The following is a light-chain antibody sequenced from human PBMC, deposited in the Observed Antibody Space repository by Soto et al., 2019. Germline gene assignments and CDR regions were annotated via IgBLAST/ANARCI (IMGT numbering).Light chain of an antibody. CDR1: SSDVGGGYNY. V-gene: IGLV2-14*01. Sequence: QSALTQPASVSGSPGRSITISCRGTSSDVGGGYNYVSWYQQHPGKAPKLMVYDVSYRPSGISNRFSGSKSGNTASLTISGLQIEDEADYYCCSYTSTSTYVFGTGTKVTVL. J-gene: IGLJ1*01. CDR3: CSYTSTSTYV. CDR2: DVS.